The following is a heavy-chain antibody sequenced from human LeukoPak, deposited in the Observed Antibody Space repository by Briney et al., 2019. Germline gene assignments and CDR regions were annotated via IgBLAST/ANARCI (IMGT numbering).Heavy chain of an antibody. CDR1: GYTFTSYG. Sequence: ASVKVSCKASGYTFTSYGISWVRQAPGQGLEWMGWISAYNGNTNYAQKLQGRVTTTTDTSTSTAYMELRSLRSDDTAVYYCARTYYYDSSGYPGDIWGQGTMVTVSS. V-gene: IGHV1-18*01. CDR2: ISAYNGNT. CDR3: ARTYYYDSSGYPGDI. J-gene: IGHJ3*02. D-gene: IGHD3-22*01.